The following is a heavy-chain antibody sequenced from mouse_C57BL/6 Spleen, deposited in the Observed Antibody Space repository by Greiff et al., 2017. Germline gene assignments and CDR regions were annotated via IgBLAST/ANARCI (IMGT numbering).Heavy chain of an antibody. CDR3: ARDAHYYGSSAWYFDV. J-gene: IGHJ1*03. V-gene: IGHV5-4*01. D-gene: IGHD1-1*01. CDR1: GFTFSSYA. Sequence: EVMLVESGGGLVKPGGSLKLSCAASGFTFSSYAMSWVRQTPDKRLEWVATISDGGSYTYYPDNVKGRFTISRDNAKNNLYLQMSHLKSEDTAMYYCARDAHYYGSSAWYFDVWGTGTTVTVSS. CDR2: ISDGGSYT.